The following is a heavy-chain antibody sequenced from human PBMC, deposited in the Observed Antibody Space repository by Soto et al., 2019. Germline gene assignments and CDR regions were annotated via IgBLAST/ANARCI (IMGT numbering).Heavy chain of an antibody. V-gene: IGHV1-18*01. Sequence: QVPLVQSGAEVKKPGASVKVSCQASGYTFTNYAISWVRQAPGQGLEWMGWISASTRNTDQAQNFQGRVTMTIDTSTNTANMELRSLRSDDTAVYYCARCYCSVGSCYACWHFDLWGRGTLFTVSS. CDR2: ISASTRNT. J-gene: IGHJ2*01. CDR3: ARCYCSVGSCYACWHFDL. D-gene: IGHD2-15*01. CDR1: GYTFTNYA.